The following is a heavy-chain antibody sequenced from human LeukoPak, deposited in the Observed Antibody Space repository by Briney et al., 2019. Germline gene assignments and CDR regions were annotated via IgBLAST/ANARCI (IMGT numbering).Heavy chain of an antibody. CDR2: ISASGGST. Sequence: GESLKISCKGSGYSFTSYWIGWVRQMPGKGLEWVSGISASGGSTSYADSVRGRFTISRDNSKNTLYVQMNSLRDEDTAVYYCAKDQRWESPHYLDSWGQGTLVTVSS. D-gene: IGHD1-26*01. V-gene: IGHV3-23*01. CDR1: GYSFTSYW. CDR3: AKDQRWESPHYLDS. J-gene: IGHJ4*02.